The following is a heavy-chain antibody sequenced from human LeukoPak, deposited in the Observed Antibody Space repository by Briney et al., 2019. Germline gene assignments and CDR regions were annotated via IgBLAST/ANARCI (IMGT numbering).Heavy chain of an antibody. Sequence: SETLSLTCTVSGGSISSYYWSWIRQPPGKGLEWIGYIYYSGSTNYNPSLKSRVTISVDTSKNQFSLKLSSVTAADTAVYYCARVYYYDSSGYWFDPWGQGTLVTVSS. CDR1: GGSISSYY. J-gene: IGHJ5*02. CDR2: IYYSGST. CDR3: ARVYYYDSSGYWFDP. V-gene: IGHV4-59*01. D-gene: IGHD3-22*01.